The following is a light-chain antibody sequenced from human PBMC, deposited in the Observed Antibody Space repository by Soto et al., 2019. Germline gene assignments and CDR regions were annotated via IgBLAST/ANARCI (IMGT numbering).Light chain of an antibody. Sequence: DIQMTQSPSTLSASVGDRVTITCRASQGISSWLAWYQQKPGKAPNLLIYDVSSLESGVSSRFSGSGSGTEFTLTISSLQPDDFATYYCQQYNSYSFGQGTKVDIK. CDR1: QGISSW. J-gene: IGKJ1*01. V-gene: IGKV1-5*01. CDR3: QQYNSYS. CDR2: DVS.